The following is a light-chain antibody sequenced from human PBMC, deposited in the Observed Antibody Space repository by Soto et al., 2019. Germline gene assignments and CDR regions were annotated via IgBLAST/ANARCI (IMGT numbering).Light chain of an antibody. CDR3: SSYTSSSTWV. CDR1: SSDVGGYNY. CDR2: DVS. V-gene: IGLV2-14*01. Sequence: QSALTQPASVSGSTGQSITISCTGTSSDVGGYNYVSWYQQHPGKAPKLMIYDVSNRPSGVSNRFSGSKSGNTASLTISGLQAEDEDDYYCSSYTSSSTWVFGGGTQLTV. J-gene: IGLJ3*02.